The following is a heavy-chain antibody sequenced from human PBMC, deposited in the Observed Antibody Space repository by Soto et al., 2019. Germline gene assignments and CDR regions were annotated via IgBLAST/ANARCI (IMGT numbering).Heavy chain of an antibody. CDR1: GYTFTSYG. CDR3: ARDAHPVVPAANNWFDP. CDR2: ISAYNGNT. J-gene: IGHJ5*02. D-gene: IGHD2-2*01. V-gene: IGHV1-18*01. Sequence: ASVKVSCKASGYTFTSYGISWVRQAPGQGLEWMGWISAYNGNTNYAQKLQGRVTMTTDTSTSTAYMELRSLRSDDTAVYYCARDAHPVVPAANNWFDPWGQGTLVTVSS.